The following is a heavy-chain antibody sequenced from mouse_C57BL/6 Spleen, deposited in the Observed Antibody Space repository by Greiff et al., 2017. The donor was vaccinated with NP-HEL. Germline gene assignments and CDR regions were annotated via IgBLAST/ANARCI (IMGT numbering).Heavy chain of an antibody. D-gene: IGHD2-2*01. Sequence: EVQLVESGGGLVKPGGSLKLSCAASGFTFSDYGMHWVRQAPEKGLEWVAYISSGSSTIYYADTVKGRFTISRDNAKNTLFLQMTSLRSEDTAMYYCVRNYYGYDRGYAMDYWGQGTSVTVSS. J-gene: IGHJ4*01. CDR1: GFTFSDYG. CDR2: ISSGSSTI. CDR3: VRNYYGYDRGYAMDY. V-gene: IGHV5-17*01.